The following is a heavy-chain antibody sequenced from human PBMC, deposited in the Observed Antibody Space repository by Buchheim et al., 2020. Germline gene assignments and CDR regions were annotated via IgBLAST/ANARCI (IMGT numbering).Heavy chain of an antibody. CDR3: AKDHTYYDFWSGYYKNWFDP. Sequence: QVQLVESGGGVVQPGRSLRLSCAASGFTFSSYGIHWVRQAPGKGLVWVAVISYDGSNKYYADSVKGRFTISRDNSQNTLYLQMNSLRAEDTAVYYCAKDHTYYDFWSGYYKNWFDPWGQGTL. CDR2: ISYDGSNK. V-gene: IGHV3-30*18. D-gene: IGHD3-3*01. J-gene: IGHJ5*02. CDR1: GFTFSSYG.